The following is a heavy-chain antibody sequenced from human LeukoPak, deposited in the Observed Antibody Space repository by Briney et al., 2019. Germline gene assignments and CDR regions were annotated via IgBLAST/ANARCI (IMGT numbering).Heavy chain of an antibody. J-gene: IGHJ4*02. D-gene: IGHD3-10*01. Sequence: KPGGSLRPSCAASGFTFSSYSMNWVRQAPGKGLEWVSSISSSSSYIYYADSVKGRFTISRDNAKNSLYLQMNSLRAEDTAVYYCARDLRYGSGNRGFDYWGQGTLVTVSS. V-gene: IGHV3-21*01. CDR3: ARDLRYGSGNRGFDY. CDR2: ISSSSSYI. CDR1: GFTFSSYS.